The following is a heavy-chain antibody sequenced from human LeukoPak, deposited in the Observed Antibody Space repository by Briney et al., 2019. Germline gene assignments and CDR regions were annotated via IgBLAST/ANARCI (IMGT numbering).Heavy chain of an antibody. D-gene: IGHD2-21*02. Sequence: GGSLRLSCAASGFTFSSYWMSWVRQAPGKGLEWVANIKQDGSEEYYVDSVKGRFTISRDNAKNSLYLQMNSLRAEDTAVYYCARDIRVTDSNWFDPWGQGTLVTVSS. CDR2: IKQDGSEE. CDR1: GFTFSSYW. V-gene: IGHV3-7*01. CDR3: ARDIRVTDSNWFDP. J-gene: IGHJ5*02.